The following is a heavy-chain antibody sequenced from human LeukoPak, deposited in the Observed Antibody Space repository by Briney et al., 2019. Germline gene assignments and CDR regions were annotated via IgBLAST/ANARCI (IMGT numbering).Heavy chain of an antibody. CDR2: ISYDGSNK. CDR1: GFTFSSYG. CDR3: ARPMDFDWLLSFDY. J-gene: IGHJ4*02. V-gene: IGHV3-30*03. Sequence: QPGRSLRLSCAASGFTFSSYGMHWVRQAPGKGLEWVAVISYDGSNKYYADSVKGRFTISRDNSKNTLYLRMNSLRAEDTAVYYCARPMDFDWLLSFDYWGQGTLVTVSS. D-gene: IGHD3-9*01.